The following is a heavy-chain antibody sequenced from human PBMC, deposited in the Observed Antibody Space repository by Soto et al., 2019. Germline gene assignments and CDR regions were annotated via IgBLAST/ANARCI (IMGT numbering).Heavy chain of an antibody. V-gene: IGHV3-15*01. D-gene: IGHD3-10*01. Sequence: GGSLRLSCAASGLTFRNVWMTWVRQAPGKGLEWVGRIKSKVDGGTTDYAASVNGRYTISRDDSKSTLYLQMNSLKTEDTAVYYCTTDRPFTGGGVITTWGQGTIVTVSS. J-gene: IGHJ3*01. CDR3: TTDRPFTGGGVITT. CDR1: GLTFRNVW. CDR2: IKSKVDGGTT.